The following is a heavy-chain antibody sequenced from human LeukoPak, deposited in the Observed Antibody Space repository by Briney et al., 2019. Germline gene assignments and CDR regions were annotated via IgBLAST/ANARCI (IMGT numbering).Heavy chain of an antibody. Sequence: SETLSLTCTVSGGSISSYYWSWIRQPAGKGLEWIGRIYTSGSTNYNPSLKSRVTMSVDTSKNQFSLKLSSVTAADTAAYYCARVLPLLRFLEWYAFDIWGQGTMVTVSS. CDR1: GGSISSYY. J-gene: IGHJ3*02. D-gene: IGHD3-3*01. CDR3: ARVLPLLRFLEWYAFDI. CDR2: IYTSGST. V-gene: IGHV4-4*07.